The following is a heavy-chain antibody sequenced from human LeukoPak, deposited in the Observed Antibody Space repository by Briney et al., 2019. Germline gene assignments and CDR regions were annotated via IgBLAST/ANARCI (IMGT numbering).Heavy chain of an antibody. D-gene: IGHD4-17*01. V-gene: IGHV3-7*01. CDR2: IKQDGSEK. CDR1: GFTFSSYW. CDR3: ARELDYGDYIGDFDY. Sequence: PGGSLRLSCAASGFTFSSYWMSWVRQAPGKVLEWVANIKQDGSEKYYVDSVKGRFTISRDNAKNSLYLQMNSLRAEDTAVYYCARELDYGDYIGDFDYWGQGTLVTVSS. J-gene: IGHJ4*02.